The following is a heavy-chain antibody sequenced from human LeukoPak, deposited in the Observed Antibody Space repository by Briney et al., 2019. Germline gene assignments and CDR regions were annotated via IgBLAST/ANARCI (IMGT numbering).Heavy chain of an antibody. CDR1: GYTFTGYY. CDR2: INPNSGGT. CDR3: ARVSGSYSPEQYYFDY. V-gene: IGHV1-2*06. Sequence: ASVKVSCKASGYTFTGYYMHWVRQAPGQGLEWMGRINPNSGGTNYAQKFQGRVTMTRDTSISTAYMELSRLRSDDTAVYYCARVSGSYSPEQYYFDYWGQGTLVTVSS. D-gene: IGHD1-26*01. J-gene: IGHJ4*02.